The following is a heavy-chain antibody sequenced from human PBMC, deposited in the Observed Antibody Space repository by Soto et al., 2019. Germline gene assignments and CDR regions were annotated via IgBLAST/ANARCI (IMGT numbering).Heavy chain of an antibody. V-gene: IGHV4-30-2*01. Sequence: PSETLSLTCAVSGGSISSGGYFWSWIRQPPGKGLEWIGYIYHSGSTYYNPSLKSRVSISVDRSKNQFSLRLSSVTAADTAVYFCVRDWATAGVNAFDIWGQGTMVTVSS. J-gene: IGHJ3*02. CDR2: IYHSGST. D-gene: IGHD6-13*01. CDR1: GGSISSGGYF. CDR3: VRDWATAGVNAFDI.